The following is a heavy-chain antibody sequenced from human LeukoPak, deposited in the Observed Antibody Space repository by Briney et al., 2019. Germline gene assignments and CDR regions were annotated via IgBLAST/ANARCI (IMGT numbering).Heavy chain of an antibody. D-gene: IGHD3-22*01. J-gene: IGHJ4*02. Sequence: ASVKVSCKASGYTFTGYYMHWVRQAPGQGREWMGRINPNSGGTNYAQKFQGRVTMTRDTSISTAYMELSRLRSDDTAVYYCAREGDSSGYYPFDYWGQGTLVTVSS. CDR1: GYTFTGYY. CDR3: AREGDSSGYYPFDY. V-gene: IGHV1-2*06. CDR2: INPNSGGT.